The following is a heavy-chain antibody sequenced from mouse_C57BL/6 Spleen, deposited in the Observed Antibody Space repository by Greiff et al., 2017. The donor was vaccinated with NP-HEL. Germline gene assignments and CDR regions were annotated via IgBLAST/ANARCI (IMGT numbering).Heavy chain of an antibody. CDR3: ARAYYYGSSYEMDY. D-gene: IGHD1-1*01. CDR2: IRNKANGYTT. V-gene: IGHV7-3*01. Sequence: EVMLVESGGGLVQPGGSLSLSCAASGFTFTDYYMSWVRQPPGKALEWLGFIRNKANGYTTEYSASVKGRFTISRDNSQSILYLQMNALRAEDSATYYCARAYYYGSSYEMDYWGQGTSVTVSS. CDR1: GFTFTDYY. J-gene: IGHJ4*01.